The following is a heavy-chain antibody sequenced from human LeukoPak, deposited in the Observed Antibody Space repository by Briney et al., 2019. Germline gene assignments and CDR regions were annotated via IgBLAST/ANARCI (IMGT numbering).Heavy chain of an antibody. CDR1: GFTFSSYG. CDR2: ISSSGSTI. CDR3: ARGIAAHFPPPYYYMDV. J-gene: IGHJ6*03. D-gene: IGHD6-13*01. V-gene: IGHV3-48*04. Sequence: PGGSLRLSCAASGFTFSSYGMSWVRQAPGKGLEWVSYISSSGSTIYYADSVKGRFTISRDNAKNSLYLQMNSLRAEDTAVYYCARGIAAHFPPPYYYMDVWGKGTTVTVSS.